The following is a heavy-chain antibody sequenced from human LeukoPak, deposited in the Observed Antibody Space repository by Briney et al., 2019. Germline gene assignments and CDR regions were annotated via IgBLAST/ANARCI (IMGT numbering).Heavy chain of an antibody. CDR1: GFTFSTFW. CDR3: AKAANWGSFDY. V-gene: IGHV3-74*01. Sequence: GGSLRLSCATSGFTFSTFWMHWVRQAPGKGLVWVSRINHDGSSTNYADSVKGRFTISRDNSKNTLYLQMNSLRAEDTAVYYCAKAANWGSFDYWGQGTLVTVSS. J-gene: IGHJ4*02. CDR2: INHDGSST. D-gene: IGHD7-27*01.